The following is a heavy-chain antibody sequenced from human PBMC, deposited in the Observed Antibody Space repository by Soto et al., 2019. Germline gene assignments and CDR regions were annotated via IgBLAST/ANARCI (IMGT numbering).Heavy chain of an antibody. Sequence: ASVKVSCKASGYTFTSYDINWVRQATGQGLEWMGWMNPNSGNTGYAQKFQGRVTMTRNTSISTAYMELSSLRSEDTAVYYCARNSDYGSGSFAGDFDYWGQGTLVTVSS. CDR2: MNPNSGNT. CDR3: ARNSDYGSGSFAGDFDY. V-gene: IGHV1-8*01. CDR1: GYTFTSYD. D-gene: IGHD3-10*01. J-gene: IGHJ4*02.